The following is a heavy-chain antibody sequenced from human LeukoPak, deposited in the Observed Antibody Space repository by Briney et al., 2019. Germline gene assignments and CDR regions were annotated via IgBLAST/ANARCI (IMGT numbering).Heavy chain of an antibody. V-gene: IGHV4-4*02. Sequence: SKTLSLTCTVSGDSINSLDLWSWVRQPPGKGLEWIGEMYLSGTTHSNPSVKSRVTISIDKSKNQFFLNLSSVTAADTAVYYCAGLVGRYSSGLYYYYFDYWGQGTLVTVSS. D-gene: IGHD3-22*01. CDR1: GDSINSLDL. J-gene: IGHJ4*02. CDR2: MYLSGTT. CDR3: AGLVGRYSSGLYYYYFDY.